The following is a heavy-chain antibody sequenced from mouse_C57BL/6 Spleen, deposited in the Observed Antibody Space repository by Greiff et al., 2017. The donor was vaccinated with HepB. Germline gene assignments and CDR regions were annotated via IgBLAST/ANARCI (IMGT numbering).Heavy chain of an antibody. J-gene: IGHJ2*01. CDR3: ARRGGSSAFDY. V-gene: IGHV1-82*01. CDR2: IYPGDGDT. CDR1: GYAFSSSW. Sequence: VQLHQSGPELVKPGASVKISCKASGYAFSSSWMNWVKQRPGKGLEWIGRIYPGDGDTNYNGKFKGKATLTADKSSSTAYMQLSSLTSEDSAVYFCARRGGSSAFDYWGQGTTLTVSS. D-gene: IGHD1-1*01.